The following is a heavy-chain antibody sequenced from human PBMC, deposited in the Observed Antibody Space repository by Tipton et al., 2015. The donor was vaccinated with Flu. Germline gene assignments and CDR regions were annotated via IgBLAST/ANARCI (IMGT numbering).Heavy chain of an antibody. D-gene: IGHD1-26*01. V-gene: IGHV3-23*01. Sequence: SLRLSCAASGFTFSSYAMSWVRQAPGKGLEWVSAISGSGGSTYYADSVKGRFTISRDNSKNTLYLQMNSLRAEDTAVYYCAKALRPSGSFSNPFDYWGQGTLVTVSS. J-gene: IGHJ4*02. CDR1: GFTFSSYA. CDR3: AKALRPSGSFSNPFDY. CDR2: ISGSGGST.